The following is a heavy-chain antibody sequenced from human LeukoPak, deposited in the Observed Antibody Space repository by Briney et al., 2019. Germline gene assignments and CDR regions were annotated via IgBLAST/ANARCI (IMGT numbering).Heavy chain of an antibody. J-gene: IGHJ4*02. D-gene: IGHD6-13*01. CDR1: GFTSSSYS. V-gene: IGHV3-48*01. Sequence: PGGSLRLSCAASGFTSSSYSMNWVRQAPGRGLEWVSYISSSSSTIYYADSVKGRFTISRENAKNSLYLQMNSLRAGDTAVYYCARASSSSWYGIVDYWGQGTLVTVSS. CDR3: ARASSSSWYGIVDY. CDR2: ISSSSSTI.